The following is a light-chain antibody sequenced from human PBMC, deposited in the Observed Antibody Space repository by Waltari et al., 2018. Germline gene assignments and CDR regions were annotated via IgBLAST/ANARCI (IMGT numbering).Light chain of an antibody. J-gene: IGKJ1*01. CDR2: GAS. Sequence: EVVMTQSPATLSVSPGERATLSCRASQSISINLVWYQQKPGQAPRLLMYGASTRATDIPARFSGSGSGTEFTLTISSVQSEDAAFDYCQQFNDWPRTFGQGTKVEIK. V-gene: IGKV3-15*01. CDR1: QSISIN. CDR3: QQFNDWPRT.